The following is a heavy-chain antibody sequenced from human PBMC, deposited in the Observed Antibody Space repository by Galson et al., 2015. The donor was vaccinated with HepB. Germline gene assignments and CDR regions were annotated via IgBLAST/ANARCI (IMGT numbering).Heavy chain of an antibody. CDR3: AKDSGYNYAHSMDY. CDR1: GFTFSSYN. V-gene: IGHV3-30*18. J-gene: IGHJ4*02. D-gene: IGHD5-18*01. CDR2: ISSDGSNK. Sequence: SLRLSCAASGFTFSSYNMHWVRQAPGKGLVWVALISSDGSNKYYVDSVKGRFTISRDNSKNTLYLQMNSLRAEDTAMYYCAKDSGYNYAHSMDYWGQGALVTVSS.